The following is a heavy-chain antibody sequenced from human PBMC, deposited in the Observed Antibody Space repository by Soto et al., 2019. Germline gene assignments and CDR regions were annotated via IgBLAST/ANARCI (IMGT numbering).Heavy chain of an antibody. V-gene: IGHV3-7*03. J-gene: IGHJ4*02. Sequence: GGSLRLSCAASGFTFSNYWINWVHQAPGEGLEWVANINEHGSEMHYVDSVKGRFTISRDNAKNSVYLQMNSLRAEDTAVYYCLSFWTDSWGQGSLVTVSS. CDR2: INEHGSEM. CDR3: LSFWTDS. CDR1: GFTFSNYW. D-gene: IGHD1-1*01.